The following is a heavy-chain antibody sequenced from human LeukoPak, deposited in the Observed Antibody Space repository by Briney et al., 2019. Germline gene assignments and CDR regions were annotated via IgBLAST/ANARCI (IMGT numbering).Heavy chain of an antibody. Sequence: GASVKVSCKAYGYTFTGYYMHWVRQAPGQGLEWMGWINPNSGGTNYAQKFQGRVTMTRDTSISTAYMELSRLRSDDTAVYYCARALYYYDSSGLGPDYWGQGTLVTVSS. CDR3: ARALYYYDSSGLGPDY. J-gene: IGHJ4*02. CDR2: INPNSGGT. CDR1: GYTFTGYY. V-gene: IGHV1-2*02. D-gene: IGHD3-22*01.